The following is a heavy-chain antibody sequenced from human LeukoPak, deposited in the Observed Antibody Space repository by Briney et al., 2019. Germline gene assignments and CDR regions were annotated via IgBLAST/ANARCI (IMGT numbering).Heavy chain of an antibody. CDR2: IYYSGST. J-gene: IGHJ4*02. V-gene: IGHV4-59*11. D-gene: IGHD3-10*01. CDR3: ARLRGEYDY. CDR1: GGSISTHY. Sequence: SETLSLTCSVSGGSISTHYWNWIRQPPGKGLEWIGYIYYSGSTNYNPSLKSRVTISVDMSKNQFSLKLSSVTTADTAVYYCARLRGEYDYWGQGTLVTVSS.